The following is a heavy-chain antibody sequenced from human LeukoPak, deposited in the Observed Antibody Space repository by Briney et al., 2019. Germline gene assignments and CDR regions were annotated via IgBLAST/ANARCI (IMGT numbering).Heavy chain of an antibody. Sequence: NSSETLSLTCAASGGSISSGGYSWSWIRQPPGKGLEWIGYIYHSGSTYYNPSLKSRVTISVDRSKNQFSLKLSSVTAADTAVYYCARMAAAVYNWFDPWGQGTLVTVSS. CDR1: GGSISSGGYS. D-gene: IGHD6-13*01. J-gene: IGHJ5*02. CDR3: ARMAAAVYNWFDP. CDR2: IYHSGST. V-gene: IGHV4-30-2*01.